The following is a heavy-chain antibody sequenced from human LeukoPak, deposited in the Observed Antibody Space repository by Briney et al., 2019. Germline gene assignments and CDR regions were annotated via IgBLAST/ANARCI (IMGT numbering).Heavy chain of an antibody. CDR2: IYPGDSDT. V-gene: IGHV5-51*01. J-gene: IGHJ3*02. CDR3: ARPLVGRADAFDI. D-gene: IGHD6-6*01. Sequence: GESLKISCKGSGYSFTSYWIGWVRQMPGKGLEWMGIIYPGDSDTRYSPSFQGQVTISADKSITTAYLQWSSLKASDTAMYYCARPLVGRADAFDIWGQGTMVTVSS. CDR1: GYSFTSYW.